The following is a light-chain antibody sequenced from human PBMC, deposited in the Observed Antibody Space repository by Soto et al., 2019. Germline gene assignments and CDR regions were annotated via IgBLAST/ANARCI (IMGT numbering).Light chain of an antibody. V-gene: IGKV3-20*01. CDR3: QQYGSSPPFT. Sequence: EIVLTQSPGTLSFSPVSRGTLSFRASQSISSSYVAWYQQKPGQAPRLVMYGASSRATGIPDRFSGFGSGTDFTLTISRLEPEDSAVYYCQQYGSSPPFTFGPGTKVDIK. CDR2: GAS. CDR1: QSISSSY. J-gene: IGKJ3*01.